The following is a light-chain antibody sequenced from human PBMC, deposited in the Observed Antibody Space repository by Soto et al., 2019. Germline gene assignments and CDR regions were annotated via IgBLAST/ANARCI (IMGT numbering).Light chain of an antibody. CDR3: SSYSTSSTLIL. J-gene: IGLJ2*01. Sequence: QSVLTQPASVSGSPGQTVIISCTGTSSDIGGYNSVSWYQQHPGRAPKLILFDVSNRPSKIPDRFSGSKSDNTASLTISGLQAEAEADYYCSSYSTSSTLILFGGGTKVTVL. V-gene: IGLV2-14*03. CDR1: SSDIGGYNS. CDR2: DVS.